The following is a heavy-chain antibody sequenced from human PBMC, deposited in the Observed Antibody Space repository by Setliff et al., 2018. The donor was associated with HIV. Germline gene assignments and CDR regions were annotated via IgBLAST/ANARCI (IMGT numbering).Heavy chain of an antibody. CDR2: ISNYNGNT. D-gene: IGHD2-21*01. CDR3: ARASGGDSVENGFDI. V-gene: IGHV1-18*01. CDR1: DYTFTNYG. Sequence: SVKVSCKTSDYTFTNYGIYWVRQAPGQGLEWMGWISNYNGNTNYAQKFHGRVTMTTDTSTRTAYMEMRGLTYDDTAVYYCARASGGDSVENGFDIWGQGTMVTVSS. J-gene: IGHJ3*02.